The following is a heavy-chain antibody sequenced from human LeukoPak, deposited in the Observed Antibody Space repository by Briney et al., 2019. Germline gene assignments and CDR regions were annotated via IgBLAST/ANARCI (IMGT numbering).Heavy chain of an antibody. D-gene: IGHD2-21*01. CDR2: ISSGSSYK. V-gene: IGHV3-21*01. Sequence: GGSLRLSCAASGFTFNNYGINWVRQAPGKGLEWVSSISSGSSYKYYADSAKGRFTISRDNAKNSVYLQMNSLRAEDTAVYYCARDRCGGDWCRPRGINWFDPWGQGTLVTVSS. CDR1: GFTFNNYG. J-gene: IGHJ5*02. CDR3: ARDRCGGDWCRPRGINWFDP.